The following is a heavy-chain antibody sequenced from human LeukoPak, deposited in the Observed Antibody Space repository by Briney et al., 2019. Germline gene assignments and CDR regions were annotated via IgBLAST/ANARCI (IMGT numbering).Heavy chain of an antibody. CDR1: GFTFSSYA. J-gene: IGHJ4*02. CDR2: ISGSGGST. V-gene: IGHV3-23*01. Sequence: TGGSLRLSCAASGFTFSSYAMSWVRQAPGKGLEWVSAISGSGGSTYYADSVKGRFTISRDNSKNTLYLQMNSLRAEDTAVYYCAKGGNYGSGNYYFDYWGLGTLVTVSS. D-gene: IGHD3-10*01. CDR3: AKGGNYGSGNYYFDY.